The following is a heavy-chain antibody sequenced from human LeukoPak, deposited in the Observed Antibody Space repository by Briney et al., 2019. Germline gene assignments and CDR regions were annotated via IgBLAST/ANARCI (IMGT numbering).Heavy chain of an antibody. CDR2: IRYDESNQ. CDR3: AKGYGGSHFDY. CDR1: GFTFSSYG. V-gene: IGHV3-30*02. Sequence: GGSLRLSCAASGFTFSSYGMHWVRQAPGKGLEWVAFIRYDESNQYYADSVKGRFTISRDNSKRTLHLQMNSLKVEDTAVYYCAKGYGGSHFDYWGQGALVAASS. J-gene: IGHJ4*02. D-gene: IGHD4-23*01.